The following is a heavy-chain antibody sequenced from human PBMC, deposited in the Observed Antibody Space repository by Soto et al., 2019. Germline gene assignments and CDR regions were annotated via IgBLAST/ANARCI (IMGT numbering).Heavy chain of an antibody. V-gene: IGHV4-4*02. Sequence: PSETLSLTCAVSSGSISSSNWWSWVRQPPGKGLEWIGEIYHSGSTNYNPSLKSRVTISVDKSKNQFSLKLSSVTAADTAVYYCARDGYGDLQSFDYWGKGTLVPVSS. CDR1: SGSISSSNW. CDR3: ARDGYGDLQSFDY. CDR2: IYHSGST. D-gene: IGHD4-17*01. J-gene: IGHJ4*02.